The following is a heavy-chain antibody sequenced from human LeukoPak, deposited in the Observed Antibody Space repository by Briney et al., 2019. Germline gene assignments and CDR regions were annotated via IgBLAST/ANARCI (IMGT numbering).Heavy chain of an antibody. Sequence: ASVKVSCKASGYTFNRYYMHWVRQAPGHGLEWMRWLNPNSGVTKYAQKFQGRVTMTRDTSISTAYMELSSLRSDDTAVYYCAREDNWNYDYWGQGTLVTVSS. CDR1: GYTFNRYY. J-gene: IGHJ4*02. D-gene: IGHD1-7*01. CDR3: AREDNWNYDY. CDR2: LNPNSGVT. V-gene: IGHV1-2*02.